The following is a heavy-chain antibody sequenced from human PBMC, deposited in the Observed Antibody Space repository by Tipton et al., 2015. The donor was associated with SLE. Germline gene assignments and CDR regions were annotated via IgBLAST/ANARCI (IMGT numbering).Heavy chain of an antibody. Sequence: SLRLSCAASGFTFHNYWMHWVRQAPGKGLVWVACLSTDGSVTTYADSVKGRLTISRDNAKNTLYLQMRSLRVEDTGIYYCARAPTMSVAGTTDPVGMDVWGPWTRVTVSS. D-gene: IGHD3-22*01. CDR3: ARAPTMSVAGTTDPVGMDV. J-gene: IGHJ6*01. V-gene: IGHV3-74*01. CDR2: LSTDGSVT. CDR1: GFTFHNYW.